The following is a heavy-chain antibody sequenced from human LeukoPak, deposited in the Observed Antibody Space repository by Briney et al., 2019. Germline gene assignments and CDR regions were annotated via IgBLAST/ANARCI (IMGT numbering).Heavy chain of an antibody. D-gene: IGHD4-17*01. J-gene: IGHJ2*01. CDR2: INWNSDSI. CDR1: GFTFDDYA. Sequence: GGSLRLSCAVSGFTFDDYAMHWVRQVPGKGLEWVSGINWNSDSIGYADSVKGRFTTSRDNAKNSLYLQMNSLRAEDMALYYCAKASPDYGDYFFDLWGRGTLVTVSS. V-gene: IGHV3-9*03. CDR3: AKASPDYGDYFFDL.